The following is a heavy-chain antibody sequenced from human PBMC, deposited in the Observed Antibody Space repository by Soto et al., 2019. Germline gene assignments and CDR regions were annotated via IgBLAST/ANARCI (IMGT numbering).Heavy chain of an antibody. Sequence: PSETLSLTCSVSGGSITSHYCSWFRQPPGKGLEWIGYINHSGLTSYNPSLKSRVTMSVDTSKNHFSLKVNSVTAADTALYYCARQGFGQLHGLVDGWGPGTTVTFSS. J-gene: IGHJ6*02. D-gene: IGHD3-10*01. CDR2: INHSGLT. CDR3: ARQGFGQLHGLVDG. CDR1: GGSITSHY. V-gene: IGHV4-59*08.